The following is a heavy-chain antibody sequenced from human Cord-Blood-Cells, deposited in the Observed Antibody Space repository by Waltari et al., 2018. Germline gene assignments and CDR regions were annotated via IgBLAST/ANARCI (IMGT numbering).Heavy chain of an antibody. CDR1: GYTYTGYY. J-gene: IGHJ4*02. CDR2: INPNSGGT. V-gene: IGHV1-2*06. CDR3: AREGYGDYGFDY. D-gene: IGHD4-17*01. Sequence: QVQLVQSGAEVKKPGASVKVSCKAPGYTYTGYYIHWVRQAPGQGLEWMGRINPNSGGTNYAQKFQGRVTMTRDTSISTAYMELSRLRSDDTAVYYCAREGYGDYGFDYWGQGTLVTVSS.